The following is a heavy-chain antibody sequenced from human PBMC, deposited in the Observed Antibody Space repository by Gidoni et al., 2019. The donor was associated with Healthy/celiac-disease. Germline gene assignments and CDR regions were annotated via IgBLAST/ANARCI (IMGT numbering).Heavy chain of an antibody. V-gene: IGHV1-69*01. CDR1: GGTFSSYA. J-gene: IGHJ6*02. CDR3: ARDLGGVVVPAAIVSYYYYGMDV. D-gene: IGHD2-2*01. CDR2: IIPIFGTA. Sequence: QVQLVQSGAEVKKPGSSVKVSCKASGGTFSSYAISWVRQAPGQGLEWMGGIIPIFGTANYAQKFQGRVTITADESTSTAYMELSSLRSEDTAVYYCARDLGGVVVPAAIVSYYYYGMDVWGQGTTVTVSS.